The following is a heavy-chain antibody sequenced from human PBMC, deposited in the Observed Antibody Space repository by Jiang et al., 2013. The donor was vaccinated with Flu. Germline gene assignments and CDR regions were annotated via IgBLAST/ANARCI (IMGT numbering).Heavy chain of an antibody. CDR1: SSGNW. J-gene: IGHJ4*02. Sequence: SSGNWWDLGPPGPQGRGLEWIGEILYTVEAPHYNPSLKSRVTISVDNSKNQFSLEVSFVTAADTAVYYCARVSTTGGAAVDYWGRGNSGHRLV. V-gene: IGHV4-4*02. CDR3: ARVSTTGGAAVDY. D-gene: IGHD2-8*02. CDR2: ILYTVEAP.